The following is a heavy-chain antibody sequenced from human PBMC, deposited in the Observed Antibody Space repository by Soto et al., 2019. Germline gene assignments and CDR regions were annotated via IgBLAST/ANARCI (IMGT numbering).Heavy chain of an antibody. CDR1: GYSFTSYW. CDR3: ERPLDTSNWYDY. J-gene: IGHJ5*01. Sequence: GESLKISCKGSGYSFTSYWIGWVRQMPGKGLELMGIIYPGDSNTRYSPSFQGQVTISADKSISTAFLQWSSLKASDTAMYYCERPLDTSNWYDYWGQGPMVTVSS. D-gene: IGHD2-2*01. CDR2: IYPGDSNT. V-gene: IGHV5-51*01.